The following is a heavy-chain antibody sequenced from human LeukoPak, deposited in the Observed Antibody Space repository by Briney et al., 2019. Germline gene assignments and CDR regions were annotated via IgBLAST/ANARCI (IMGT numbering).Heavy chain of an antibody. CDR2: IRSKANSYAT. CDR1: GFTFSGSA. Sequence: GGSLRLSCAASGFTFSGSAMHWVRQASGKGLEWVGRIRSKANSYATAYAASVKGRFTISRDDSKNTAYLQMNSLKTEDTAVYYCTRSRHSSSWYSYYYMDVWGKGTTVTVSS. D-gene: IGHD6-13*01. V-gene: IGHV3-73*01. J-gene: IGHJ6*03. CDR3: TRSRHSSSWYSYYYMDV.